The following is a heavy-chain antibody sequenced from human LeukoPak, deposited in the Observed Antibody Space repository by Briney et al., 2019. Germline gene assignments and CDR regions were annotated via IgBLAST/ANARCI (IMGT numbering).Heavy chain of an antibody. V-gene: IGHV3-23*01. CDR2: ISGSGGST. CDR1: GFTFSSYA. CDR3: AKARTNYYYYYGMDV. Sequence: GGSLRLSCAASGFTFSSYAMSGVRQAPGKGLEWVSAISGSGGSTYYADSVKGRFTISRDNFKNTLYLQMNSLRAEDTAVYYCAKARTNYYYYYGMDVWGKGTTVTVSS. J-gene: IGHJ6*04.